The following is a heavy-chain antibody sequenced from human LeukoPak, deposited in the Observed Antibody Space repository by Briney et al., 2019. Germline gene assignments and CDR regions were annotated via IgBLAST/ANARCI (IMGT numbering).Heavy chain of an antibody. J-gene: IGHJ4*02. CDR3: EKRGVVIRVFLVGFHKEAYYFDS. V-gene: IGHV3-23*01. CDR2: LCGRGGGA. CDR1: GITLSNYC. D-gene: IGHD3-10*01. Sequence: GGSLRLSCAVSGITLSNYCMSWVRQASGEGLEWGAGLCGRGGGANYADSVQGRFTISRDNPKDTLYLQMNSLRAEDTAVYFCEKRGVVIRVFLVGFHKEAYYFDSWGQGALVTVSS.